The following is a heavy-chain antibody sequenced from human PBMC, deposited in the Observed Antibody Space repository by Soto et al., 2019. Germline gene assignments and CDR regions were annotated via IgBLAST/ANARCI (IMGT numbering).Heavy chain of an antibody. CDR1: GASISSDC. CDR3: AKDLLYDYDSSGLRRPSRPGDAFEI. J-gene: IGHJ3*02. Sequence: SETLSLTCTVSGASISSDCWSWIRQSPGKGLEWIGFLYYGADTNYHPSLKSRVTISADTSKNQFSLKLRTVTAADTAVYYCAKDLLYDYDSSGLRRPSRPGDAFEIWGQGRMVTVSS. V-gene: IGHV4-59*01. CDR2: LYYGADT. D-gene: IGHD3-22*01.